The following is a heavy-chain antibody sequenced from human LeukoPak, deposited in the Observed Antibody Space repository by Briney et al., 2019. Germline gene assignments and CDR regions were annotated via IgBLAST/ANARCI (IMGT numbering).Heavy chain of an antibody. V-gene: IGHV3-9*01. CDR1: GFTFDDYA. J-gene: IGHJ3*02. Sequence: AGGSLRLSCAASGFTFDDYAMHWVRQAPGKGLEWVSGISWNSGSIGYADSVKGRFTISRDNAKNSLYLQMNSLRSEDTAVYYCARGPLSIFGVLDAFDIWGQGTLVTVSS. CDR2: ISWNSGSI. D-gene: IGHD3-3*01. CDR3: ARGPLSIFGVLDAFDI.